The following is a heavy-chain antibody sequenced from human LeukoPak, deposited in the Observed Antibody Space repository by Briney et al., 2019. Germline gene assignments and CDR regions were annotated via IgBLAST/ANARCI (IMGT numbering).Heavy chain of an antibody. D-gene: IGHD6-6*01. Sequence: SETLSLTCTVSGGSISSSSYYWGWIRQPPGKGLEWIGSIYYSGSTYYNPSLKSRVTISVDTSKNQFSLKLSSVTAADTAVYYCARGSIAARPNPFDYWGQGTLVTVSS. CDR2: IYYSGST. CDR3: ARGSIAARPNPFDY. V-gene: IGHV4-39*07. J-gene: IGHJ4*02. CDR1: GGSISSSSYY.